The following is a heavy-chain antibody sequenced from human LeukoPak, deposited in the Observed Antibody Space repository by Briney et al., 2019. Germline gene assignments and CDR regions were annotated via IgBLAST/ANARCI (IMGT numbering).Heavy chain of an antibody. V-gene: IGHV4-59*01. Sequence: PSETLSLTCTVSGGSISSYYWSWIRQPPGKGLEWIGYIYYSGGTNYNPSLKSRVTTSVDTSKNQFSLKLSSVTAADTAVYYCVGAIHDSSGYYCDYWGQGTLVTVSS. CDR3: VGAIHDSSGYYCDY. J-gene: IGHJ4*02. CDR2: IYYSGGT. D-gene: IGHD3-22*01. CDR1: GGSISSYY.